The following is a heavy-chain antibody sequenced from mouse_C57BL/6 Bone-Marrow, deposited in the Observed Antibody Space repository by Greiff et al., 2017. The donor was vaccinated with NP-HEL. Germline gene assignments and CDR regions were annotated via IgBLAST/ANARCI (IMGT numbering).Heavy chain of an antibody. CDR1: GFTFSDYY. CDR2: ISNGGGST. Sequence: EVHLVESGGGLVQPGGSLKLSCAASGFTFSDYYMYWVRQTPEKRLEWVAYISNGGGSTYYPDTVKGRFTISRDNAKNTLYLQMSRLKSEDTAMYYCARQYYYGSSSFAYWGQGTLVTVSA. V-gene: IGHV5-12*01. D-gene: IGHD1-1*01. J-gene: IGHJ3*01. CDR3: ARQYYYGSSSFAY.